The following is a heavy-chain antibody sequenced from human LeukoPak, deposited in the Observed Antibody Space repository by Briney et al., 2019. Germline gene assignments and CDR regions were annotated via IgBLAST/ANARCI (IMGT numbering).Heavy chain of an antibody. D-gene: IGHD3-9*01. CDR1: GFTFSDYY. J-gene: IGHJ6*02. CDR3: ARDGVLRYSIPGDYYYGMDV. CDR2: ISSSGSTI. V-gene: IGHV3-11*01. Sequence: GGSLRLSCAASGFTFSDYYMSWIRQAPRKGLEWVSYISSSGSTIYYADSVKGRFTISRDNAKNSLYLQMNSLRAEDTAVYYCARDGVLRYSIPGDYYYGMDVWGQGTTVTVSS.